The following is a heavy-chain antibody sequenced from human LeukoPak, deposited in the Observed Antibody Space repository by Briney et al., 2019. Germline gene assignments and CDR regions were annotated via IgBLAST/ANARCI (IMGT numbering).Heavy chain of an antibody. J-gene: IGHJ4*02. CDR3: ARAAYVGYFDY. Sequence: PSETLSLTCTVSGGSISSYYWSWIRQPPGKGLEWIASIYYSWSTNYNPSLKSRVTISVDTSKNQFSLKLSSVTAADTAVYYCARAAYVGYFDYWGQGTLVTVSS. CDR2: IYYSWST. D-gene: IGHD3-10*02. V-gene: IGHV4-59*01. CDR1: GGSISSYY.